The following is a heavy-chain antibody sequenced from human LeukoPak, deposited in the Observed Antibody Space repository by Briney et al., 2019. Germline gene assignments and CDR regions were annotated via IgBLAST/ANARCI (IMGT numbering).Heavy chain of an antibody. D-gene: IGHD3-9*01. CDR2: ISYDGSNK. V-gene: IGHV3-30*04. Sequence: PGGSLRLSCAASGFTFSSYAMHWVRQAPGKGLEWVAVISYDGSNKYYADSVKGRFTISRDNSKNTLYLQMNSLRAEDTAVYYCAILGDILTGYTIFDYWGQGTLVTVSS. J-gene: IGHJ4*02. CDR3: AILGDILTGYTIFDY. CDR1: GFTFSSYA.